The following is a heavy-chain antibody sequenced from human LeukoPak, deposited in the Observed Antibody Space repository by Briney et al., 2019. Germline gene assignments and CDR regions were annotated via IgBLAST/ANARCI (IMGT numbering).Heavy chain of an antibody. CDR1: GGSISSDY. V-gene: IGHV4-59*01. J-gene: IGHJ4*02. CDR3: ARGYSYGYAY. Sequence: PSETLSLTCTVSGGSISSDYWSWIRQPPGKGLEWIGYIYYSGSTNYNPSLKSRVTISVDTSKNQFSLKLNSVTAADTAVYYCARGYSYGYAYWGQGTLVTVSS. D-gene: IGHD5-18*01. CDR2: IYYSGST.